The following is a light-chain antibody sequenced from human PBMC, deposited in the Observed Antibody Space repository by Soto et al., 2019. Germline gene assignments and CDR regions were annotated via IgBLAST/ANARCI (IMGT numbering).Light chain of an antibody. CDR2: KAS. Sequence: DIKMTQSPSTLPASVGDRVSTTCRASQSFSNWLAWYQWKPGKAPDLLIYKASSLKSGVPSRFSGSESGTEFTLTISSLQPDDFAVYYCQQYNNWPPITFGQGTRLEIK. CDR1: QSFSNW. J-gene: IGKJ5*01. CDR3: QQYNNWPPIT. V-gene: IGKV1-5*03.